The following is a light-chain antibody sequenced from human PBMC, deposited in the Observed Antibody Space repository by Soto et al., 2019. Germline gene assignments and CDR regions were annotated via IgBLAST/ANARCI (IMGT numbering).Light chain of an antibody. CDR3: QQRSNWPGGLT. J-gene: IGKJ4*01. Sequence: EIVLTQSPATLSLSPGERATLSCRASQSVSSYLAWYQQKPGQAPRLLIYDASNRSTGIPARFSGSGSGTDFTLTISSIEPEDFAVYYCQQRSNWPGGLTFGGGTKVEIK. V-gene: IGKV3-11*01. CDR1: QSVSSY. CDR2: DAS.